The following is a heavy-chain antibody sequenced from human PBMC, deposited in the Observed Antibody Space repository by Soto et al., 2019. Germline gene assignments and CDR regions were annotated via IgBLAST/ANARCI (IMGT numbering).Heavy chain of an antibody. J-gene: IGHJ6*02. CDR2: IHHSGSI. CDR3: AREDDGGDSFDV. V-gene: IGHV4-30-4*08. D-gene: IGHD2-21*02. CDR1: GDSISSDYYH. Sequence: QVQLQQSGPGLVKPSQTLSLTCTVSGDSISSDYYHWTWIRQSPGKGLEWLGYIHHSGSILYNPSLKSRVTISVDTSKNQFSLHLTSVTAADTAVYFCAREDDGGDSFDVWGQVTTVTVSS.